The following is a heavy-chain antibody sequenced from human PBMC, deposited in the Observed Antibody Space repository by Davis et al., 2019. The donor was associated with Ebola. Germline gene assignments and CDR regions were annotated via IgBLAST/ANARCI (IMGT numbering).Heavy chain of an antibody. CDR1: GFKFSSYS. D-gene: IGHD3-10*01. V-gene: IGHV3-48*02. CDR2: ISGDSRSI. J-gene: IGHJ4*01. Sequence: GESLKISCAASGFKFSSYSMNWVRQAPGKGLEWVSYISGDSRSIYYADSVKGRFTISRDNSKNTLFLQMGSLRHDDTAVYYCAKEKTSGSSYYVDYWGHGTLVTVSS. CDR3: AKEKTSGSSYYVDY.